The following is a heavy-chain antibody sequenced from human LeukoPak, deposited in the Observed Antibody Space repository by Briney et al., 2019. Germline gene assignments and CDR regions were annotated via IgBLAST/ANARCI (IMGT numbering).Heavy chain of an antibody. CDR1: GFTFSSYA. Sequence: QTGGSLRLSCSASGFTFSSYAMHWVRQAPGKGLEYVSAISSNGGGTYYADSVKGRFTISRDNSKNTLYLQMSSLRAEDTAVYYCVKDQQQWLVRGVFGYWGQGTLVTVSS. V-gene: IGHV3-64D*06. D-gene: IGHD6-19*01. J-gene: IGHJ4*02. CDR3: VKDQQQWLVRGVFGY. CDR2: ISSNGGGT.